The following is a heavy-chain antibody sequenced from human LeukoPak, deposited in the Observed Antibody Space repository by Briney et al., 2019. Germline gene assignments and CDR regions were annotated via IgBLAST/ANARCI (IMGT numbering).Heavy chain of an antibody. V-gene: IGHV3-23*01. CDR3: ARGQWFGEFDY. CDR2: ISGSGDNT. J-gene: IGHJ4*02. Sequence: GGSLRLSRTASGFTFSTYAMTWVRQAPGKGLEWVSTISGSGDNTYYADSVKGRFTISRDNSKNTLYLQMNSLRAEDTAVYYCARGQWFGEFDYWGQGTLVTVSS. CDR1: GFTFSTYA. D-gene: IGHD3-10*01.